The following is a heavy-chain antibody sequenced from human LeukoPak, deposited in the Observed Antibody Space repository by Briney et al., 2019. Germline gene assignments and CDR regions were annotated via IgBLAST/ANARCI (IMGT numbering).Heavy chain of an antibody. CDR3: AKDRQIFGVGHY. J-gene: IGHJ4*02. V-gene: IGHV3-23*01. Sequence: GGSLRLSCAASGFNFRSYAMSWVRQAPGKGLEWVSTISGDADSTYYADSIKGRFTISRDNSKNTLFLQINILRAEDTALYYCAKDRQIFGVGHYWGQGTLVTVSS. D-gene: IGHD3-3*01. CDR1: GFNFRSYA. CDR2: ISGDADST.